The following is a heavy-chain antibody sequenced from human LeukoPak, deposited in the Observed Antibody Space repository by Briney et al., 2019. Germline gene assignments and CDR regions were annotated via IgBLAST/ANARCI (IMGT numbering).Heavy chain of an antibody. CDR1: GFSVSSNY. V-gene: IGHV3-53*01. Sequence: GGSLRLSCAASGFSVSSNYMSWVRQAPGKGLEWVSVIYSGGSTYYADSVKGRFTISRDNSKNTLYLQMNSLRAEDTAVYYCARSKYSSGLYYFDYWGQGTLVTVSS. CDR2: IYSGGST. CDR3: ARSKYSSGLYYFDY. J-gene: IGHJ4*02. D-gene: IGHD6-19*01.